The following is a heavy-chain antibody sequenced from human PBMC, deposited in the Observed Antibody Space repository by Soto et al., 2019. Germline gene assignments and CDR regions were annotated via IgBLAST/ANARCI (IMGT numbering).Heavy chain of an antibody. D-gene: IGHD3-10*01. CDR2: SYYSGRT. Sequence: QLQLQESGPGLVKPSEPLSLTCTVSGGSISSSSYYWGWIRQPPGQGLEWIGSSYYSGRTYYNPYLKSRVTISVDTAKNQFSLMLSSVTAADTAVYYCARPSHYGSGRAYNWFDPWGQGTLVTVSS. V-gene: IGHV4-39*01. J-gene: IGHJ5*02. CDR1: GGSISSSSYY. CDR3: ARPSHYGSGRAYNWFDP.